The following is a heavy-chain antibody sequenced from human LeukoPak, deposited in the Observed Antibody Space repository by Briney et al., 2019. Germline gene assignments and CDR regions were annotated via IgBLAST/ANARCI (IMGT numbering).Heavy chain of an antibody. V-gene: IGHV3-48*03. CDR2: ISSSGATT. D-gene: IGHD5-18*01. Sequence: GGSLRLSCASSGFTFSTFDMNWVRQAPGKGLEWVSFISSSGATTSYADSVKGRFTVSRDNAKHSLYLQINSLRTEDTALYYCARARGYSYGILDQWGQGTLVTVSS. CDR1: GFTFSTFD. CDR3: ARARGYSYGILDQ. J-gene: IGHJ4*02.